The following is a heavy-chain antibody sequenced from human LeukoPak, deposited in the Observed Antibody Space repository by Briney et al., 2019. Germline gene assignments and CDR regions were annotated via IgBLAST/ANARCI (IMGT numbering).Heavy chain of an antibody. J-gene: IGHJ6*03. CDR1: GYTFTIYG. CDR3: ARGPIIDIAIIPAADEYYYMDV. CDR2: ISAYNGNT. V-gene: IGHV1-18*01. D-gene: IGHD2-2*01. Sequence: ASLKVSSKASGYTFTIYGITWGRQAPGQGLEWMGWISAYNGNTNYAQKVQGRVTMTTETSTTTAYMELRSLRSDDTAVYYCARGPIIDIAIIPAADEYYYMDVWGKGTTVTVSS.